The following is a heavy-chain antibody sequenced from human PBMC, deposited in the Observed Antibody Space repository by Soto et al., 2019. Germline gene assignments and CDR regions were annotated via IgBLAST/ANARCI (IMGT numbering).Heavy chain of an antibody. D-gene: IGHD3-16*01. Sequence: GGSLRLSCAASGFTFSPYEMSWVRQAPGKGLEWVSYISRSGGTIYYTDSVKGRFTISRDNAKNSLFLQMNSLRVEDTAVYYCVRGGIDYWGQGTLVTVSS. CDR2: ISRSGGTI. V-gene: IGHV3-48*03. CDR3: VRGGIDY. CDR1: GFTFSPYE. J-gene: IGHJ4*02.